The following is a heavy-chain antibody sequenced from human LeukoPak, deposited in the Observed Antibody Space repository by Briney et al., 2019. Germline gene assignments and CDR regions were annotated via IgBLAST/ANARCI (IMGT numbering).Heavy chain of an antibody. CDR2: INHSGST. CDR1: GGSFSGYY. D-gene: IGHD1-26*01. Sequence: SETLSLTCAVYGGSFSGYYWSWIRQPPGKGLEWIGEINHSGSTNYNPSHKSRVTISVDTSKNQFSLKLSSVTAADTAVYYCASQYSGSPSDYWGQGTLVTVSS. V-gene: IGHV4-34*01. CDR3: ASQYSGSPSDY. J-gene: IGHJ4*02.